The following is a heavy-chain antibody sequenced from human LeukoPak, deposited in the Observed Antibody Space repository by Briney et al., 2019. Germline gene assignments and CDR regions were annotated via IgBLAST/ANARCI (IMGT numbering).Heavy chain of an antibody. D-gene: IGHD3-10*01. V-gene: IGHV1-8*03. Sequence: ASVTVSCTASGYTFTSYDINWVRQATGQGLEWMGWMNPNSGNTGYAQKFQGRVTITRNTSISTAYMELSSLRSEDTAVYYCARGFALAGWFGELLQNWFDPWGQGTLVTVSS. J-gene: IGHJ5*02. CDR3: ARGFALAGWFGELLQNWFDP. CDR1: GYTFTSYD. CDR2: MNPNSGNT.